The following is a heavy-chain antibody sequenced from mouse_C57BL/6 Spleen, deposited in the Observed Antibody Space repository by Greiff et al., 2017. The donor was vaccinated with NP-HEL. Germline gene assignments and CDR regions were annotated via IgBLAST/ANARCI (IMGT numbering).Heavy chain of an antibody. CDR3: ARWGNYDYDGAY. V-gene: IGHV1-82*01. CDR1: GYAFSSSW. Sequence: VQLQQSGPELVKPGASVKISCKASGYAFSSSWMNWVKQRPGKGLEWIGRIYPGDGDTNYNGKFKGKATLTADKSSSTAYMQLSSLTSEDSAVYFCARWGNYDYDGAYWGQGTLVTVSA. CDR2: IYPGDGDT. D-gene: IGHD2-4*01. J-gene: IGHJ3*01.